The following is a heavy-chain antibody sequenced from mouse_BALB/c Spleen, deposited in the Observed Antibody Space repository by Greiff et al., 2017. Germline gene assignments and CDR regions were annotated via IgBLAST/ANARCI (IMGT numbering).Heavy chain of an antibody. J-gene: IGHJ3*01. V-gene: IGHV5-12-1*01. Sequence: EVHLVESGGGLVKPGGSLKLSCAASGFAFSSYDMSWVRQTPEKRLEWVAYISSGGGSTYYPDTVKGRFTISRDNAKNTLYLQMSSLKSEDTAMYYCARRRFAYWGQGTLVTVSA. CDR2: ISSGGGST. CDR3: ARRRFAY. CDR1: GFAFSSYD.